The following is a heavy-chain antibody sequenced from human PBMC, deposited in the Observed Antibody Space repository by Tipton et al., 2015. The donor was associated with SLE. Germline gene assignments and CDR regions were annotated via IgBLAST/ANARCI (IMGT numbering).Heavy chain of an antibody. CDR1: GGSFSGYY. V-gene: IGHV4-34*01. CDR3: ARAQDIVLMAKD. CDR2: INHSGST. J-gene: IGHJ4*02. D-gene: IGHD2-8*01. Sequence: GLVKPSETLSLTCAVYGGSFSGYYWSWIRQPPGKGLEWIGEINHSGSTNYNPSLKSRVTISVDTSKNQFSLKLSSVTAADTAVYYCARAQDIVLMAKDWGQGTLVTVSS.